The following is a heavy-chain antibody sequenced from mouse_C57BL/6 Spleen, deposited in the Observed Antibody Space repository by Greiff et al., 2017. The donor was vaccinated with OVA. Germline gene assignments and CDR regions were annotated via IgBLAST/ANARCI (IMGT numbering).Heavy chain of an antibody. CDR1: SPPPTIYR. D-gene: IGHD1-1*01. Sequence: VQLQQSGAELVMPGASVKLSCKASSPPPTIYRMHWVKQRPGQGLEWIGEIDPSDSYTNYNQKFKGKSTLTVDKSSSTAYMQLSSLTSEDSAVYYCARYSYYGSSYWYFDVWGTGTTVTVSS. J-gene: IGHJ1*03. CDR2: IDPSDSYT. V-gene: IGHV1-69*01. CDR3: ARYSYYGSSYWYFDV.